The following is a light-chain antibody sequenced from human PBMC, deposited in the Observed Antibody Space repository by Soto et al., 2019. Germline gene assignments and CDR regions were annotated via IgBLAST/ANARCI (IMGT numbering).Light chain of an antibody. CDR1: QSVSIH. V-gene: IGKV3-15*01. J-gene: IGKJ5*01. CDR2: DTS. CDR3: QQYSNWPPIT. Sequence: ETVMTQSPSTLSVSLGERATLSCRASQSVSIHLAWYQQKPGQAPRLLIYDTSTRATGIPARFSGSGSGTEFTLTISSLQSEDFAVYYCQQYSNWPPITFGQGTRLEI.